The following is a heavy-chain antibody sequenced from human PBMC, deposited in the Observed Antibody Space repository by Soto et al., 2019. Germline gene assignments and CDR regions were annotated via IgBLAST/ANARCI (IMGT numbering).Heavy chain of an antibody. CDR2: ISYDGSNK. CDR1: GFTFSSYG. Sequence: GGSLRLSCAASGFTFSSYGMHWVRQAPGKGLEWVAVISYDGSNKYYADSVKGRFTISRDNSKNTLYLQMSSLRAEDTTVYYCVKGSGFCSSTSCYPHGMDVWGQGTTVTVSS. V-gene: IGHV3-30*18. D-gene: IGHD2-2*01. J-gene: IGHJ6*02. CDR3: VKGSGFCSSTSCYPHGMDV.